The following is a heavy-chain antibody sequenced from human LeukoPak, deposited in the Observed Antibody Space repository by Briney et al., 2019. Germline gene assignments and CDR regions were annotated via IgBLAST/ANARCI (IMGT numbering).Heavy chain of an antibody. CDR1: GYTVTSYG. D-gene: IGHD2-21*02. CDR3: ARDRSDSYDYILLDH. V-gene: IGHV1-18*01. Sequence: AAVSVSSAASGYTVTSYGISGVRQGRGQGVEWMECINPYNGNTNYAQKVQGRVTMTTDTSTSTAYMELRSLRSDDTAVYYCARDRSDSYDYILLDHWGQGTLVTVPS. J-gene: IGHJ4*01. CDR2: INPYNGNT.